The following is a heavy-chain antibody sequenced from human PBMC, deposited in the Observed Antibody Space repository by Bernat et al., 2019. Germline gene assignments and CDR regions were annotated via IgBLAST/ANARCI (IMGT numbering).Heavy chain of an antibody. J-gene: IGHJ4*02. CDR1: GFTFSNAW. CDR3: STGFQRCGGDCYNY. CDR2: IKSKPSGGTT. Sequence: EVHLVESGGGLVKPGGSLRLSCAASGFTFSNAWMNWVRQAPGKGLGWDGRIKSKPSGGTTDYAAPVKGRFTISRDDSKNTAYLQRNSLRTEDTAVYYCSTGFQRCGGDCYNYWGQGTLVTVSS. D-gene: IGHD2-21*02. V-gene: IGHV3-15*07.